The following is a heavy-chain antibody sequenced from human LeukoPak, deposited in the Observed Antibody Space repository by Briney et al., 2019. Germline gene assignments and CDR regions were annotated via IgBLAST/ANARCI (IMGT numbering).Heavy chain of an antibody. CDR1: GGSFSGYY. V-gene: IGHV4-34*01. CDR2: INHSGST. D-gene: IGHD3-10*01. CDR3: ARGPLYYYGSGSYLVYFDY. J-gene: IGHJ4*02. Sequence: PPETLSLTCAVYGGSFSGYYWSWIRQPPGKGLEWIGEINHSGSTNYNPSLKSRVTISVDTSKNQFSLKLSSVTAADTAVYYCARGPLYYYGSGSYLVYFDYWGQGTLVTVSS.